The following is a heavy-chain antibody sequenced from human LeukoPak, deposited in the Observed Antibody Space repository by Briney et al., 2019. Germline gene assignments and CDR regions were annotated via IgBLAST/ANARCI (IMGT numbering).Heavy chain of an antibody. CDR2: IIPIFGTA. CDR3: ARGSSSSLRGYYYYYYMDV. D-gene: IGHD6-6*01. V-gene: IGHV1-69*05. CDR1: GGTFSSYA. J-gene: IGHJ6*03. Sequence: ASVKVSCKASGGTFSSYAISWVRQAPRQGLEWMGGIIPIFGTANYAQKFQGRVTITTDESTSTAYMELSSLRSEDTAVYYCARGSSSSLRGYYYYYYMDVWGKGTTVTVSS.